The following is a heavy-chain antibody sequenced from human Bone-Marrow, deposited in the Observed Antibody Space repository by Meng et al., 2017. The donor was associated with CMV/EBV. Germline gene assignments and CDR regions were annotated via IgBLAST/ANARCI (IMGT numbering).Heavy chain of an antibody. D-gene: IGHD6-19*01. CDR3: ARDRRQWGGVYYFDY. CDR2: IIPIFGTA. CDR1: GGTFSSYA. J-gene: IGHJ4*02. Sequence: SVKVSCKASGGTFSSYAISWVRQVPGQGLEWMGGIIPIFGTANYAQKFQGRVTITTDESTSTAYMELSSLRSEDTAVYYCARDRRQWGGVYYFDYWGQGTLVTVSS. V-gene: IGHV1-69*05.